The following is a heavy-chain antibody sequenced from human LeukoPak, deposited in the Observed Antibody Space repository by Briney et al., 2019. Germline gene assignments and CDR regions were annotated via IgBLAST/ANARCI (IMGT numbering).Heavy chain of an antibody. V-gene: IGHV3-7*01. CDR2: IKHDEIEK. J-gene: IGHJ4*02. CDR3: TRVPYGDYWSSDY. CDR1: GFTFSRYW. D-gene: IGHD4-17*01. Sequence: GGSLRLSCAASGFTFSRYWMSWVRQAPGKGLEWVANIKHDEIEKYYVDSVKGRFTISRDNAKNSLFLQMNSLRVEDTAIYYCTRVPYGDYWSSDYWGQGTLVTVSS.